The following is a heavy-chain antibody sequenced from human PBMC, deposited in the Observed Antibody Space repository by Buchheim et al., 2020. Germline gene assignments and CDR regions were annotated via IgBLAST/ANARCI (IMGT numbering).Heavy chain of an antibody. V-gene: IGHV3-48*03. CDR3: ARGHGGYSYGYYYYYGMDV. Sequence: EVQLVESGGGLVQPEGSLRLSCAASGFTFSSYEMNWVRQAPGKGLEWVSYISSSGSTIYYADSVKGRFTISRDNAKNSLYLQMNRLRAEDTAVYYCARGHGGYSYGYYYYYGMDVWGQGTT. D-gene: IGHD5-18*01. CDR2: ISSSGSTI. J-gene: IGHJ6*02. CDR1: GFTFSSYE.